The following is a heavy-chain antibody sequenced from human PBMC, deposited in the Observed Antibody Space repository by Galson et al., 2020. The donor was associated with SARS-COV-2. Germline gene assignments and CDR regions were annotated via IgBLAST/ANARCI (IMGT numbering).Heavy chain of an antibody. J-gene: IGHJ4*02. CDR2: ISYDEGNK. CDR1: GFTFSSYA. V-gene: IGHV3-30*04. CDR3: ARDLTYTSGWYGGELFDY. D-gene: IGHD6-19*01. Sequence: GESLKISCAASGFTFSSYAMSWVRQAPGKGLEWVAVISYDEGNKFYADSVKGRFTISRDNSKNTLYLQMNSLRAEDTAVYYCARDLTYTSGWYGGELFDYWGQGTLVTVSS.